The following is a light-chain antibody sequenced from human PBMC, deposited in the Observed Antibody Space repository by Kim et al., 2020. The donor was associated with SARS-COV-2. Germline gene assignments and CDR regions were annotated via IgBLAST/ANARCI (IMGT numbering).Light chain of an antibody. CDR2: SNV. J-gene: IGLJ3*02. CDR1: RSDIGINP. Sequence: ELTQPPSASGTPGQRVTISCSGSRSDIGINPVSWYQQLPGTTPKLLIYSNVQRPSGVPDRFSGSKSGTSASLAISGLQSEDEADYYCASWDDSLSGWVFGGGTQLTVL. V-gene: IGLV1-44*01. CDR3: ASWDDSLSGWV.